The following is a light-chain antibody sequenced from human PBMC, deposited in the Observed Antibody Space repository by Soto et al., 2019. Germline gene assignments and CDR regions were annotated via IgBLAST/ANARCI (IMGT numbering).Light chain of an antibody. Sequence: QSALTQPASVSGSPGQSITISCTGTSSDVGGYTYVSWYQQHPGKAPKLMIYEVSNRPSGVSNRFSGSKSGNKASLTISGLQAEDEADYYCKSYTSSSTYVVFGGGTKLTVL. J-gene: IGLJ2*01. V-gene: IGLV2-14*01. CDR2: EVS. CDR3: KSYTSSSTYVV. CDR1: SSDVGGYTY.